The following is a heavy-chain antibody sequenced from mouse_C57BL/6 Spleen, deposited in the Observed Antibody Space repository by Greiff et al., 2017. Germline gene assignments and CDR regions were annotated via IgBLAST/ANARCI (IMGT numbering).Heavy chain of an antibody. Sequence: VQLQQSGAELVRPGASVKLSCKASGYTFTDYYINWVKQRPGQGLEWIARIYPGSGNTYYNEKFKGKATLTAEKSSSTAYMQLSSLTSEDSAVYFCAREGTTGLAYWGQGTLVTVSA. CDR2: IYPGSGNT. D-gene: IGHD1-1*01. CDR3: AREGTTGLAY. V-gene: IGHV1-76*01. J-gene: IGHJ3*01. CDR1: GYTFTDYY.